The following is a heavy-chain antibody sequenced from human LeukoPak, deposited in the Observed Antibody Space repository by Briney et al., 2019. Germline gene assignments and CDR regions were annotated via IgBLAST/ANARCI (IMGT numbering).Heavy chain of an antibody. D-gene: IGHD2-15*01. CDR2: IWYDGSNK. Sequence: GESLKISCAASGFTFSSYGMHWVRQAPGKGLEWVAVIWYDGSNKYYADSVKGRFTISRDNSKNTLYLQMNSLRAEDTAVYYCARDHAPYCSGGSCYAAYFDYWGQGTLVTVSS. J-gene: IGHJ4*02. V-gene: IGHV3-33*01. CDR3: ARDHAPYCSGGSCYAAYFDY. CDR1: GFTFSSYG.